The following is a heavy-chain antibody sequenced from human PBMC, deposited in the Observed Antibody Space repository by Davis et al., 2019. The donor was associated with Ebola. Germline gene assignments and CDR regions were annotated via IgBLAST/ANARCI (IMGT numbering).Heavy chain of an antibody. CDR2: IYHSGST. CDR3: ARRTTAGRIYDY. Sequence: MPSETLSLTCAVSGGSISSSNWWSWVRQPPGKGLEWIGEIYHSGSTYYNPSLKSRVTISVDTSKNQFSLKLSSVTAADTAVYYCARRTTAGRIYDYWGQGTLVTVSS. J-gene: IGHJ4*02. D-gene: IGHD1/OR15-1a*01. V-gene: IGHV4-4*02. CDR1: GGSISSSNW.